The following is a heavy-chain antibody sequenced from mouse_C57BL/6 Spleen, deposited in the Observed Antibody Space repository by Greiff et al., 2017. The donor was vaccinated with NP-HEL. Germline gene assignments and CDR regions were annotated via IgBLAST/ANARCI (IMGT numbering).Heavy chain of an antibody. D-gene: IGHD2-12*01. CDR1: GYTFTSYW. J-gene: IGHJ4*01. V-gene: IGHV1-69*01. Sequence: QVQLQQPGAELVMPGASVKLSCKASGYTFTSYWMHWVKQRPGQGLEWIGEIDPSDSYTNYNQKFKGKSTLTVDKSSSTAYMQLSSLTSEDSAVYYCARLRRDYYAMDYWGQRTSVTVSS. CDR3: ARLRRDYYAMDY. CDR2: IDPSDSYT.